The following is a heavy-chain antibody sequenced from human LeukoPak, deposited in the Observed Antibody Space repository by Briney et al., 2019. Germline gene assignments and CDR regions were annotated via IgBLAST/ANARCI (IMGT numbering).Heavy chain of an antibody. D-gene: IGHD2-15*01. CDR1: GFTFSSHS. Sequence: GGSLRLSCAASGFTFSSHSMAWVRQAPGKGLEWVSGISDKGRTTYYADSVKGRFTISRDNSKNTLYLQMNSLRAEDTAVYYCAKGGYCLGGTCYSPTADYWGQGTLVTVSS. V-gene: IGHV3-23*01. J-gene: IGHJ4*02. CDR2: ISDKGRTT. CDR3: AKGGYCLGGTCYSPTADY.